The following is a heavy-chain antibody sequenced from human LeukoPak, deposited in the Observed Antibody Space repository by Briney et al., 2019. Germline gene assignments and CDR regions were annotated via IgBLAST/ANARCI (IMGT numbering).Heavy chain of an antibody. Sequence: PSETLSLTCSVYGGSFSDYYWTWIRQPPGKGLEWIGEINHSGSTNYNPSLKSRVTISLDTSKNQFSLKTSSVTAADTAVYYCARRRYDILTGYFPVKKNNWFDRWGQGTLVTVSS. J-gene: IGHJ5*02. CDR1: GGSFSDYY. D-gene: IGHD3-9*01. V-gene: IGHV4-34*01. CDR3: ARRRYDILTGYFPVKKNNWFDR. CDR2: INHSGST.